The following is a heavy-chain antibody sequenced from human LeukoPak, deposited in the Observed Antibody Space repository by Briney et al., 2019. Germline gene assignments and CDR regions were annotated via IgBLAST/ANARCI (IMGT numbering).Heavy chain of an antibody. CDR1: GFTFSSYA. CDR3: ARRTMAHFDY. D-gene: IGHD3-10*01. Sequence: GGSLRLSCAASGFTFSSYAMHWVRQAPGKGLEWVAVISYDGSNKYYADSVKGRFTISRDNSKNTLYLQMNSLRAEDTAVYYCARRTMAHFDYWGQGTLVTVSS. J-gene: IGHJ4*02. V-gene: IGHV3-30*04. CDR2: ISYDGSNK.